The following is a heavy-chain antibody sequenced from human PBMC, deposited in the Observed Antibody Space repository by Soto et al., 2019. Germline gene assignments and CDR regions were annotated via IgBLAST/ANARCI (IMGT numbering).Heavy chain of an antibody. J-gene: IGHJ4*02. Sequence: XSVKVFCKASGYTFTSYYMHWVRQAPGQGLEWMGIINPSGGSTSYAQKFQGRVTMTRDTSTSTVYMELSSLRSEDTAVYYCARDKAGGGYCSGGSCWTLYYFDYWGQGTLVTVSS. D-gene: IGHD2-15*01. CDR1: GYTFTSYY. CDR2: INPSGGST. V-gene: IGHV1-46*01. CDR3: ARDKAGGGYCSGGSCWTLYYFDY.